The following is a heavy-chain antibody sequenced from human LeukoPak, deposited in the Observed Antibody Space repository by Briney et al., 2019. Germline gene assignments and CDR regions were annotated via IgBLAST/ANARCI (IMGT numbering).Heavy chain of an antibody. CDR1: GFTFDDYA. CDR3: AKDGALYSGSYYYYYGMDV. V-gene: IGHV3-9*01. J-gene: IGHJ6*02. CDR2: ISWNSGSI. Sequence: PGGSLRLSCAASGFTFDDYAMHWVRQAPGKGLEWVSGISWNSGSIGYADSVKGRFTISRDNAKNSLYLQMNSLRAEDTALYYCAKDGALYSGSYYYYYGMDVWGQGTTVTVSS. D-gene: IGHD1-26*01.